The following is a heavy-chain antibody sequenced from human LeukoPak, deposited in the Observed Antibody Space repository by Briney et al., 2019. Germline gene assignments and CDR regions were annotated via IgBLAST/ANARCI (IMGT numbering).Heavy chain of an antibody. CDR3: ARERRDYTDYFDY. CDR2: ISSSSSTI. D-gene: IGHD4-11*01. Sequence: GGSLRLSCAASGFTFSGYSMNWVRQAPGKGLEWFSYISSSSSTINYADSVKGRFTISRDNAKSSLYLQMNSLRAGDTAVYYCARERRDYTDYFDYWGQGTLVTVSS. J-gene: IGHJ4*02. V-gene: IGHV3-48*01. CDR1: GFTFSGYS.